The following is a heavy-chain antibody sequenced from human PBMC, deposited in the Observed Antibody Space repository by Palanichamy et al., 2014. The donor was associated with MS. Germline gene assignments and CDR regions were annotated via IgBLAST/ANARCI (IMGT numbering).Heavy chain of an antibody. CDR1: A. CDR3: AKGATMNVVVTAVDY. CDR2: ISGSGGST. J-gene: IGHJ4*02. V-gene: IGHV3-23*01. D-gene: IGHD2-21*02. Sequence: AMSWVRQAPGKGLEWVSAISGSGGSTYYADSVKGRFTISRDNSKNTLYLQMNSLRAEDTAVYYCAKGATMNVVVTAVDYWGQGTLVTVSS.